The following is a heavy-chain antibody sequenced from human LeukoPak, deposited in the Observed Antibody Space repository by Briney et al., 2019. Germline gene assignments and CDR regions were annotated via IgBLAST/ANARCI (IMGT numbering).Heavy chain of an antibody. Sequence: SETLSLTCTVSGASINNYYWGWVRQPPTKELEWIGYVYPSGDTNDNPSVRGRVTMSLDTSKNEFSLRLSSVTAADTAVYYCARVVDAFDIWGQGTMVTVSS. CDR2: VYPSGDT. CDR1: GASINNYY. CDR3: ARVVDAFDI. J-gene: IGHJ3*02. V-gene: IGHV4-59*01. D-gene: IGHD2-15*01.